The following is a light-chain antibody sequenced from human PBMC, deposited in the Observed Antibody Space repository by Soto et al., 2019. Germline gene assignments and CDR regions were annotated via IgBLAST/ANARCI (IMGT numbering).Light chain of an antibody. CDR1: QSVSSSY. CDR2: GAS. J-gene: IGKJ4*01. V-gene: IGKV3-20*01. CDR3: QLYGSSPLT. Sequence: EIVLTQSPGTLSLSPGERATLSCRASQSVSSSYLAWYQQKPGQAPRLLIYGASSRATGIPDRFSGSGSGTDFTFTISRLEPEDFAVYYCQLYGSSPLTFGGGTKVEIK.